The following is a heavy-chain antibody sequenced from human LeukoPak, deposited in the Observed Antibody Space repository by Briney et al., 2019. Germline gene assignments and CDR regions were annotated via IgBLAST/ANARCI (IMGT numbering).Heavy chain of an antibody. Sequence: GGSLRLSCAASGFTFRSYAMSWVRQAPGKGLEWVSAIGGSGDSTYYAVSVKGRFTISRDNSKNTLYLQMNSLRAEDTAVYYCAKDLSGYDYVIGIFDYWGQGTLVTVSS. D-gene: IGHD5-12*01. CDR1: GFTFRSYA. J-gene: IGHJ4*02. V-gene: IGHV3-23*01. CDR3: AKDLSGYDYVIGIFDY. CDR2: IGGSGDST.